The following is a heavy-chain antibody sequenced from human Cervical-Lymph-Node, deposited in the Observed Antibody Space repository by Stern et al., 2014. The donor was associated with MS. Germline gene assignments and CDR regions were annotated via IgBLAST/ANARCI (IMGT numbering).Heavy chain of an antibody. V-gene: IGHV1-46*01. J-gene: IGHJ3*02. CDR1: GYTFTSHY. Sequence: VQLVESGAEVKKPGASVKLSCKASGYTFTSHYLHWVRQAPGKGLEWLGIINPGGGTTNLAQKFQGRVIMTGDTSTRTVYLELSSLRSEDTAVYFCAREEYNDYDFGAFDMWGQGTMVTVSS. CDR2: INPGGGTT. D-gene: IGHD4-17*01. CDR3: AREEYNDYDFGAFDM.